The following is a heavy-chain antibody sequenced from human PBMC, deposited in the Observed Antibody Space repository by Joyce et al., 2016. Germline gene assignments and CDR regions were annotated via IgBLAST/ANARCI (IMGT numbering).Heavy chain of an antibody. CDR1: GGTFSTYV. J-gene: IGHJ4*02. CDR3: VRGHYDYVWGSWRHIYFDY. CDR2: VIPGFGTA. V-gene: IGHV1-69*06. D-gene: IGHD3-16*01. Sequence: QAQLVQSGAEVKRPGSSVKISCKASGGTFSTYVINWVRQAPGQGFEWLGGVIPGFGTASYAPMVHGRVTGTADKSAGTAYMELSSLRSEDTAVYYCVRGHYDYVWGSWRHIYFDYWGQGTLVTISS.